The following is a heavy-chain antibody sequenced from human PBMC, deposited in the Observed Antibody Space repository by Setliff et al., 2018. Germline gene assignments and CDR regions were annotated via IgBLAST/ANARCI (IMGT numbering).Heavy chain of an antibody. Sequence: SETLSLTCTVSGGSINSGSYYWSWIRQPAGKGLEWIGRIYSRGSTYYNPSLKSRVTISVDTSKNQFSLKLSSVTAADTAVYYCARDNNPGYRGYWGRFDYWGQGTLVTVSS. CDR1: GGSINSGSYY. V-gene: IGHV4-61*02. J-gene: IGHJ4*02. CDR2: IYSRGST. CDR3: ARDNNPGYRGYWGRFDY. D-gene: IGHD3-16*02.